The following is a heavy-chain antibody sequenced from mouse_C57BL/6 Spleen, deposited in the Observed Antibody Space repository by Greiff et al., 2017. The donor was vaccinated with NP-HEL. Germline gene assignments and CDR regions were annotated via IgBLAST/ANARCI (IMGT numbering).Heavy chain of an antibody. J-gene: IGHJ4*01. CDR2: ILPGSGST. V-gene: IGHV1-9*01. D-gene: IGHD1-1*01. Sequence: QVQLKESGAELMKPGASVKLSCKATGYTFTGYWIEWVKQRPGHGLEWIGEILPGSGSTNYNEKFKGKATFTADTSSNTAYMQLSSLTTEDSAIYYCAREGIWGSSYREGAMDYWGQGTSVTVSS. CDR3: AREGIWGSSYREGAMDY. CDR1: GYTFTGYW.